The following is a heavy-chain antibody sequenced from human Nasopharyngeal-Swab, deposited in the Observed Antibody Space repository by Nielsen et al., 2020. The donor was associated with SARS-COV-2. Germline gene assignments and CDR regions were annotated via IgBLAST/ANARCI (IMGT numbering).Heavy chain of an antibody. CDR2: INSDGSST. Sequence: GESLKISCAASGFTFSSYWMHWVRQAPGKGLMWVSRINSDGSSTTYADSVKGRFTISRDNAKNTLYLQMNSLRAEDTAVYYCARAGNGDYVPPDYWGQGTLVTASS. V-gene: IGHV3-74*01. J-gene: IGHJ4*02. CDR3: ARAGNGDYVPPDY. CDR1: GFTFSSYW. D-gene: IGHD4-17*01.